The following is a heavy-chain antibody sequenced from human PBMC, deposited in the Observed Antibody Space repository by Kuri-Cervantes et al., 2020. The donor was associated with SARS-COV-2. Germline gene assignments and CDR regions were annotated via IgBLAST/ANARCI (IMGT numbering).Heavy chain of an antibody. V-gene: IGHV3-21*01. CDR1: GFTFSAYT. CDR3: ARVGGSYSSPIDY. D-gene: IGHD1-26*01. J-gene: IGHJ4*02. CDR2: ITRSSVYI. Sequence: GESLKISCVASGFTFSAYTLNWVRQAPGKGLEWVSSITRSSVYISYADSLKGRFTISRDNAKNSLYLQMNSLRAEDTAVYYCARVGGSYSSPIDYWGQGTLVTVSS.